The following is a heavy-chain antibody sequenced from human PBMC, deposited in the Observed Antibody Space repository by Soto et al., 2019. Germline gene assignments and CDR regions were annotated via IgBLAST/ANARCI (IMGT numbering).Heavy chain of an antibody. CDR3: ARGEGSPGEDWFDP. CDR2: ISGSGFKK. J-gene: IGHJ5*02. D-gene: IGHD1-26*01. V-gene: IGHV3-23*01. CDR1: GFIFENFG. Sequence: GGSLRLSCAASGFIFENFGMSWVRQAPGKGLEWISSISGSGFKKYYADSVKGRFTISRDNSKSTVYLELNNLSAEDTAVYYCARGEGSPGEDWFDPWGQGTLVTVSS.